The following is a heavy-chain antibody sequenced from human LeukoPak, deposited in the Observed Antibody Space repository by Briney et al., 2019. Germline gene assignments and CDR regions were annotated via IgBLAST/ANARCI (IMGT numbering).Heavy chain of an antibody. D-gene: IGHD6-13*01. V-gene: IGHV4-34*01. CDR2: INHSGST. Sequence: SETLSLTCAVYGGSFSGYYWSWIRQPPGKGLEWIGEINHSGSTNYNPSLKSRVTISVDTSKNQFSLKLSSVTAADTAVYYCARSSYSSSWYSDYWGQGTLVTVSS. J-gene: IGHJ4*02. CDR1: GGSFSGYY. CDR3: ARSSYSSSWYSDY.